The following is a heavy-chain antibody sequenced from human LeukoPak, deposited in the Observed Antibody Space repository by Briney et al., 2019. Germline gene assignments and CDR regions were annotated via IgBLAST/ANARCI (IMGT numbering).Heavy chain of an antibody. Sequence: KPSETLSLTCTASGGSISSYYWSWIRQPAGKGLEWIGRIYPSGSTNYSPSLKSRVTMSVDTSKNQFSLKLSSVTAADTAVYYCARSQWELRLPDYWGQGTLVTVSS. D-gene: IGHD1-26*01. CDR2: IYPSGST. J-gene: IGHJ4*02. CDR1: GGSISSYY. V-gene: IGHV4-4*07. CDR3: ARSQWELRLPDY.